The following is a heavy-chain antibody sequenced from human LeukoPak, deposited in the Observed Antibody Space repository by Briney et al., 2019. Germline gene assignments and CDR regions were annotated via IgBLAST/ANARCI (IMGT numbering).Heavy chain of an antibody. CDR3: ARHHSSSYAFDI. J-gene: IGHJ3*02. Sequence: PSETLSLTCTVSGGSISSGGYYWSWIRQPPGKGLEWIGYIYHSGSTYYNPSLKSRVTISVDRSKNQFSLKLSSVTAADTAVYYCARHHSSSYAFDIWGQGTMVTVSS. V-gene: IGHV4-30-2*01. CDR2: IYHSGST. D-gene: IGHD6-6*01. CDR1: GGSISSGGYY.